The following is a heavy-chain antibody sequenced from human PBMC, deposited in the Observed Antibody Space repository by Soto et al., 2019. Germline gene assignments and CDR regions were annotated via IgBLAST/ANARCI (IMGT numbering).Heavy chain of an antibody. CDR1: GGSISSGGYY. CDR3: ERERQRAQGGGVWLVP. J-gene: IGHJ5*02. D-gene: IGHD6-25*01. V-gene: IGHV4-31*03. Sequence: SETLSLTCTVSGGSISSGGYYWSWIRQHPGKGLEWFGYIYYSGSTYYNPSLTSRVTISLDTPKNQFSLKMSFVTAADSFVYYFERERQRAQGGGVWLVPWGKAPLLTVSS. CDR2: IYYSGST.